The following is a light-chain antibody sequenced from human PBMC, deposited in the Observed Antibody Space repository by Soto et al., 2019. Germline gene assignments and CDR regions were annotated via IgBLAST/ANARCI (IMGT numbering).Light chain of an antibody. CDR3: GSFAGPVWV. V-gene: IGLV2-8*01. J-gene: IGLJ3*02. Sequence: QSALTQPPSASGSPGQSVTISCTGTSSDIGGYDHVSWYRQDPGKAPKVMIYEVTKRPSGVPDRFSGSKAGNTASLTVFGLQAEDEANYYCGSFAGPVWVFGGGTKPTVL. CDR1: SSDIGGYDH. CDR2: EVT.